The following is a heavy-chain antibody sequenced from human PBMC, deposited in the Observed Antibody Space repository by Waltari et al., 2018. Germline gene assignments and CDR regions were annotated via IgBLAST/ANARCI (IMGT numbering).Heavy chain of an antibody. D-gene: IGHD3-22*01. CDR1: GYTFTSYD. V-gene: IGHV1-8*01. CDR3: ARGVPAYYYDSSGYGY. Sequence: QVQLVQSGAEVKKPGASVKVSCKASGYTFTSYDINWVRQANGQGLEWMGWMNPNSGNTGYAQKFQGRVTMTRNTSISTAYMELSSLRSEDTAVYYCARGVPAYYYDSSGYGYWGQGTLVTVSS. CDR2: MNPNSGNT. J-gene: IGHJ4*02.